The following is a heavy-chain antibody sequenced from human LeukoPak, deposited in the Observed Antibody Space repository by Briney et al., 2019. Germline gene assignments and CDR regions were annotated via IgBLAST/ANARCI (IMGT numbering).Heavy chain of an antibody. CDR3: ARDEGGYDPSWFDP. CDR1: GYTFTGYH. J-gene: IGHJ5*02. D-gene: IGHD5-12*01. V-gene: IGHV1-2*02. Sequence: GASVKVSGKASGYTFTGYHMHWVRQAPGQGLEWMGWINPNSGGTNYAQKFQGRVTMTRDTSISTAYMELSRLRSDDTAVYYCARDEGGYDPSWFDPWGQGTLVTVSS. CDR2: INPNSGGT.